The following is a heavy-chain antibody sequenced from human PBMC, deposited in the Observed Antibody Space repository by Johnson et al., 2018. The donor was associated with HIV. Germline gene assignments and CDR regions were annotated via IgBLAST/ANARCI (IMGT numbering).Heavy chain of an antibody. CDR1: GFTFSSYA. D-gene: IGHD3-22*01. Sequence: QVQLVESGGGVVQPGRSLRLSCAASGFTFSSYAMHWVRQAPGKGLEWVAVISYDGSNKYYADSVKGRFTISRDNSKNTLYLQMNSLRAEDTALYYCAREFRNYYDSSGYPLLDAFDFWGQGTMVTVSS. J-gene: IGHJ3*01. V-gene: IGHV3-30*04. CDR2: ISYDGSNK. CDR3: AREFRNYYDSSGYPLLDAFDF.